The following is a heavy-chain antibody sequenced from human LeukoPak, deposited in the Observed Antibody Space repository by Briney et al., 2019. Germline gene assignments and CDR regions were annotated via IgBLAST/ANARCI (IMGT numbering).Heavy chain of an antibody. CDR3: ARDSSDFRNLIPH. J-gene: IGHJ1*01. D-gene: IGHD1-14*01. V-gene: IGHV1-69*01. CDR2: IIPIFGTA. CDR1: GGTFSSYA. Sequence: SVKVSRKASGGTFSSYAISWVRQAPGQGLEWMGGIIPIFGTAKYAQKFQGRVTITADESTSTAYMELSSLRSEDTAVYYCARDSSDFRNLIPHWGQGTLVTVSS.